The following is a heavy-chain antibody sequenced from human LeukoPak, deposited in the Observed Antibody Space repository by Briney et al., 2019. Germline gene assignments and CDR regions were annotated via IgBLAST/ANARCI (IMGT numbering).Heavy chain of an antibody. J-gene: IGHJ6*02. V-gene: IGHV3-30-3*01. Sequence: GGSLRLSCAASGFTFSSYAMHWVRQAPGKGLEWVAVISYDGSNKYYADSVKGRFTISRDNSKNTLFLQMNSLRAEDTALYHCAKGRSYYYYYSMDVWGQGTTVTVSS. D-gene: IGHD1-14*01. CDR1: GFTFSSYA. CDR3: AKGRSYYYYYSMDV. CDR2: ISYDGSNK.